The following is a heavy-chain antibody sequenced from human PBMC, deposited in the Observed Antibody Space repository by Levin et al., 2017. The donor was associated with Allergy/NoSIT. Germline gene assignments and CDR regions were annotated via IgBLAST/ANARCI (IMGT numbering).Heavy chain of an antibody. CDR2: IYYSGST. Sequence: PSETLSLTCTVSGGSISSSSYYWGWIRQPPGKGLEWIGSIYYSGSTYYNPSLKSRVTISVDTSKNQFSLKLSSVTAADTAVYYCARHSTNRHAFDIWGQGTMVTVSS. V-gene: IGHV4-39*01. J-gene: IGHJ3*02. CDR1: GGSISSSSYY. D-gene: IGHD2/OR15-2a*01. CDR3: ARHSTNRHAFDI.